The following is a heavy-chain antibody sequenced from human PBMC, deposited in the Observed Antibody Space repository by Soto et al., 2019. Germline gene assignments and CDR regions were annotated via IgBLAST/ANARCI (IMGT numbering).Heavy chain of an antibody. Sequence: EVQLVESGGGLVQAGGSVRLSCAASGLIFSSYSMNWVRQGPGKGLEWVSHIGTGSSTIYYADSMKGRFTNSRDNAKNSLYLEMNSLRAEDTAVYYCARVTNGLDYWGQGTLVTVSS. D-gene: IGHD2-8*01. J-gene: IGHJ4*02. CDR1: GLIFSSYS. CDR2: IGTGSSTI. CDR3: ARVTNGLDY. V-gene: IGHV3-48*01.